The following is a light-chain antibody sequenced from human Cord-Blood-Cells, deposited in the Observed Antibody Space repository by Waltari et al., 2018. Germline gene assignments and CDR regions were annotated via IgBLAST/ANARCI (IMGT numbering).Light chain of an antibody. CDR1: QSVSSY. J-gene: IGKJ5*01. V-gene: IGKV3-11*02. Sequence: EIVLTQSPATLSLSPGERATLSCRASQSVSSYLAWYQQKPGQAPRLLIYGASNRATGIPARFSGSGSGRDFALTISCLEHEDFAVYYCQQRSNWPPITFGQGTRLEIK. CDR2: GAS. CDR3: QQRSNWPPIT.